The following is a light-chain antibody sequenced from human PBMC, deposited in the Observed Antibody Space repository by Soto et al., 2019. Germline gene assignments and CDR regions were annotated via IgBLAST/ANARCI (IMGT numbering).Light chain of an antibody. CDR2: AAS. CDR1: QSISSY. J-gene: IGKJ3*01. V-gene: IGKV1-39*01. Sequence: DIPMTQSPSSLSASVGDRVTITCRASQSISSYLNWYQQKPGKAPNLLIYAASSLQRGVPSKFSGSRSGTDFTLTISSLQPEDFATYYCQQSYSSPFTFGPGTKVDIK. CDR3: QQSYSSPFT.